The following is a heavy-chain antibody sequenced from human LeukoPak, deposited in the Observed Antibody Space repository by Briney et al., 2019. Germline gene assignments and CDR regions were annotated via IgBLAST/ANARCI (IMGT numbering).Heavy chain of an antibody. J-gene: IGHJ4*02. CDR2: IHPEGNEK. V-gene: IGHV3-7*04. CDR1: GFSLTNFW. CDR3: ARGDAFSGDH. Sequence: GGSLRLSCAVSGFSLTNFWMSWVRQAPGRGLEWVANIHPEGNEKYHGESVKGRFTISRDNTKSLLFLQMNGLRVEDTAVYYCARGDAFSGDHWGQGTLVTVSS.